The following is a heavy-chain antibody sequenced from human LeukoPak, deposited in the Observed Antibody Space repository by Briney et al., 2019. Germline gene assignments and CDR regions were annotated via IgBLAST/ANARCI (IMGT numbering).Heavy chain of an antibody. J-gene: IGHJ4*02. CDR2: ISGSGGST. Sequence: PGGSLRLSCAASGFTFTSYVMSWVRQAPGKGLEWVSAISGSGGSTYYADSVKGRFTISRDNSKNTLFLQMNSLRAEDTAVYYCARDLYRIVVVPHYFDYWGQGTLVTVSS. D-gene: IGHD3-22*01. CDR3: ARDLYRIVVVPHYFDY. V-gene: IGHV3-23*01. CDR1: GFTFTSYV.